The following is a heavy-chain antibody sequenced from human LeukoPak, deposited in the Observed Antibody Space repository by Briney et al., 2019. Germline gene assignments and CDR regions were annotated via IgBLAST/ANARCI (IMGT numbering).Heavy chain of an antibody. J-gene: IGHJ4*02. CDR1: GGPISSGDYY. CDR3: ARFFILVTTIDY. D-gene: IGHD4-11*01. V-gene: IGHV4-30-4*08. CDR2: IYYSGST. Sequence: SQTLSLTCTVSGGPISSGDYYWSWIRQPPGKGLEWIGYIYYSGSTYYNPSLKSRVTISVDTSKNQFSLKLSSVTAADTAVYYCARFFILVTTIDYWGQGTLVTVSS.